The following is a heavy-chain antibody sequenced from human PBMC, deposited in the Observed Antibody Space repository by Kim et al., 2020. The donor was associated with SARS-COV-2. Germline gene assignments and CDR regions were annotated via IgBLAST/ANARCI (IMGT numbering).Heavy chain of an antibody. CDR1: GGSFSGYY. Sequence: SETLSLTCAVYGGSFSGYYWSWIRQPPGKGLEWIGEINHSGSTNYNPSLKSRVTISVDTSKNQFSLKLSSVTAADTAVYYCARGVGARIAVAGHNWFDPWGQGTLVTVSS. V-gene: IGHV4-34*01. CDR2: INHSGST. J-gene: IGHJ5*02. D-gene: IGHD6-19*01. CDR3: ARGVGARIAVAGHNWFDP.